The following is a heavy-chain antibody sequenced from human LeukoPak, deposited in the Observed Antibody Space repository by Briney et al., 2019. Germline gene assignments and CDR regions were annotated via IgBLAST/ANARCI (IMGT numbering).Heavy chain of an antibody. CDR2: ISGGGTSI. Sequence: GGSLRLSCAASGFAFSTYAMSWGRQAPGKGLQWVPAISGGGTSIYYADSVRGRFTISRDNSKNTLYLQVNSLRAEDTAVYYCAKQIYYTSRNQRETSDYWGQGTLVTVSS. D-gene: IGHD3-10*01. V-gene: IGHV3-23*01. CDR1: GFAFSTYA. CDR3: AKQIYYTSRNQRETSDY. J-gene: IGHJ4*02.